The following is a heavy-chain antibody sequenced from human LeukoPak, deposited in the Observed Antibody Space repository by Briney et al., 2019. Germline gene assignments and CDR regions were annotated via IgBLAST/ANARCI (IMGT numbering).Heavy chain of an antibody. Sequence: GGSLRLSCTASGFTFTTYWMHWVRQAPGKGLVWVSRINSDGSFTGYADSVKGRFTVSRDSAKNTLYLQMNSLRAEDTAVYYCARACSVGSCHAGDYWGQGTLATVSS. CDR1: GFTFTTYW. D-gene: IGHD2-15*01. CDR2: INSDGSFT. CDR3: ARACSVGSCHAGDY. V-gene: IGHV3-74*01. J-gene: IGHJ4*02.